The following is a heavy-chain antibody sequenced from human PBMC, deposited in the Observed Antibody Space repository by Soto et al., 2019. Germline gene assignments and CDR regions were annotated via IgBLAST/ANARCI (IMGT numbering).Heavy chain of an antibody. D-gene: IGHD5-12*01. J-gene: IGHJ6*02. CDR1: GGSISSYY. CDR3: ARDRAVASDYAPYYYYYGMDV. V-gene: IGHV4-59*01. CDR2: IYYSGST. Sequence: PSETLSLTCTVSGGSISSYYWSWIRQPPGKGLEWIGYIYYSGSTNYNPSLKSRVTISVDTSKNQFSLKLSSVTAADTAVYYCARDRAVASDYAPYYYYYGMDVWGQGTTVTVSS.